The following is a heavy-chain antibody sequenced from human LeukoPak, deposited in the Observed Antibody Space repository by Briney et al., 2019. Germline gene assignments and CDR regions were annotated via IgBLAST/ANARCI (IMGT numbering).Heavy chain of an antibody. CDR3: ARVVRMYYYDSSDSPDYFDY. CDR1: GGSISTYY. CDR2: IYYSGST. Sequence: SETLSLTCTVSGGSISTYYWSWIRQPPGKGLEWIGYIYYSGSTNYNPSLKSRVSISVDTFKNQFSLKLSSVTAADTAVYYCARVVRMYYYDSSDSPDYFDYWGQGTLVTVSS. J-gene: IGHJ4*02. V-gene: IGHV4-59*01. D-gene: IGHD3-22*01.